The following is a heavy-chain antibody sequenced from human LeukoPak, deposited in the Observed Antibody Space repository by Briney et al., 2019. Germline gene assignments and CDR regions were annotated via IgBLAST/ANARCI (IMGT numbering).Heavy chain of an antibody. Sequence: GGSLRLSCAASGFTFSSYGMHWVRQAPGKGLEWVAFIRYDGSNKYYADSVKGRFTISRDNSKNTLYLQMNSLRAEDTAVYYCANTGVSSTSYFDYWGQGTLVTVSS. J-gene: IGHJ4*02. D-gene: IGHD2-2*01. CDR2: IRYDGSNK. CDR1: GFTFSSYG. V-gene: IGHV3-30*02. CDR3: ANTGVSSTSYFDY.